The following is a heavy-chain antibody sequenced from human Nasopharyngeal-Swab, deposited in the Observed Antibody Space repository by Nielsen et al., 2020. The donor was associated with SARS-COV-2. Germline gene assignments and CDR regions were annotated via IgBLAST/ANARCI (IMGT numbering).Heavy chain of an antibody. V-gene: IGHV3-23*01. D-gene: IGHD3-3*01. CDR3: AKDETYYDFWSGYFRWFDP. J-gene: IGHJ5*02. Sequence: VRQAPGKGLEWVSAISGSGGSTYYADSVKGRFTISRDNSKNTLYLQMNSLRAEDTAVYYCAKDETYYDFWSGYFRWFDPWGQGTLVTASS. CDR2: ISGSGGST.